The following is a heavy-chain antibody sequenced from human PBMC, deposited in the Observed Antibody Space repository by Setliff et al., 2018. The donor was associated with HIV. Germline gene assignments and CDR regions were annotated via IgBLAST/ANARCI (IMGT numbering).Heavy chain of an antibody. CDR1: GGLITSGRYC. Sequence: KTSETLSLTCTVSGGLITSGRYCWTWIRQLPGKGLEWIGCISYTGTGSYNPSLKGRVLISRDTSKNQFALEVSPVTAADTAVYFCARSGPRDYDYWNNQPRRYFDLWGRGTPVTAPQ. J-gene: IGHJ2*01. V-gene: IGHV4-31*03. CDR3: ARSGPRDYDYWNNQPRRYFDL. D-gene: IGHD3-16*01. CDR2: ISYTGTG.